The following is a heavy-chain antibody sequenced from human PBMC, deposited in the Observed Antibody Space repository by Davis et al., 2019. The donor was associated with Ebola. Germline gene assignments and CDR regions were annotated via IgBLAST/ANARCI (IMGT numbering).Heavy chain of an antibody. CDR1: GGTFSSYA. D-gene: IGHD2-2*01. Sequence: AASVKVSCKASGGTFSSYAISWVRQAPGQGLEWMGRIIPILGIANYAQKFQGRVTITADKSTSTAYMELSSLRSEDTAVYYCARGGYCSSTSCYAGAYYYYYYGMDVWGQGTTVTVSS. V-gene: IGHV1-69*04. CDR3: ARGGYCSSTSCYAGAYYYYYYGMDV. CDR2: IIPILGIA. J-gene: IGHJ6*02.